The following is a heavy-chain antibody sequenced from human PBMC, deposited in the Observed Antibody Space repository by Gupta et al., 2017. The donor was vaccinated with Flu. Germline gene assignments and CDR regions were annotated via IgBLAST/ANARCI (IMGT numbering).Heavy chain of an antibody. D-gene: IGHD1-20*01. V-gene: IGHV3-74*01. CDR3: VAYNWKNPLV. Sequence: EVQLVESGGGLVQPGGSLRLPCAASGFTFGNYWMYWVRQVPGKGLLWVLRVSPYGRDTGHADSVRGRFTISRDNAKNTLYLQMNSLRVEDSAMYYCVAYNWKNPLVWGQGTVVTVSS. J-gene: IGHJ3*01. CDR2: VSPYGRDT. CDR1: GFTFGNYW.